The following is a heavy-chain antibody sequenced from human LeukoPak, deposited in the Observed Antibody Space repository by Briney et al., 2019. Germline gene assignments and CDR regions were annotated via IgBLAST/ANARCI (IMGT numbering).Heavy chain of an antibody. V-gene: IGHV3-23*01. D-gene: IGHD5-12*01. CDR1: GFTFSSYA. CDR2: ISGSGGST. CDR3: ARASGHDVFDY. Sequence: SGGSLRLSCAASGFTFSSYAMSWVRQAPGKGLEWVSAISGSGGSTYYADSVKGRFTIPRDNSKNTLYLQMNSLRAEDTAVYYCARASGHDVFDYWGQGTLVTVSS. J-gene: IGHJ4*02.